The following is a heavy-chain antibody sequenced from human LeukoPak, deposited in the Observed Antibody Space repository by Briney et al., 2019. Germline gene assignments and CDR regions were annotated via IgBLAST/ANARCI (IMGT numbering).Heavy chain of an antibody. CDR1: GGSISSYY. D-gene: IGHD3-10*01. J-gene: IGHJ5*02. Sequence: SETLSLTCTASGGSISSYYWSWIRQPPGKGLEWIGYIYYSGSTNYNPSLKSRVTISVDTSKNQFSLKLSSVTAADTAVYYCARDYIGYYGSGSYVFDPWGQGTLVTVSS. V-gene: IGHV4-59*01. CDR3: ARDYIGYYGSGSYVFDP. CDR2: IYYSGST.